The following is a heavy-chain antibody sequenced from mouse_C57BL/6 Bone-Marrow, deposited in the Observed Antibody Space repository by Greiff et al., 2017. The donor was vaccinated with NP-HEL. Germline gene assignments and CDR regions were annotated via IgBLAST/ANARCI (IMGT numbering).Heavy chain of an antibody. CDR3: ARRDYYGSSLSWYFDV. Sequence: EVKLMESGGGLVKPGGSLKLSCAASGFTFSDYGMHWVRQAPEKGLEWVAYISSGSSTIYYADTVKGRFTISRDNAKNTLFLQMTRLRSEDTAMYYCARRDYYGSSLSWYFDVWGTGTTVTVSS. CDR1: GFTFSDYG. CDR2: ISSGSSTI. D-gene: IGHD1-1*01. J-gene: IGHJ1*03. V-gene: IGHV5-17*01.